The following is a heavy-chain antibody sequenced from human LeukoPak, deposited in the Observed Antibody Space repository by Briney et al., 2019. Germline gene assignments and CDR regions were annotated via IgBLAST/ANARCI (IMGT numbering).Heavy chain of an antibody. D-gene: IGHD3-22*01. CDR2: IYPGDSDT. CDR1: GYRFTSYW. J-gene: IGHJ4*02. CDR3: ARPFSYYDSSGYQYYFDY. V-gene: IGHV5-51*01. Sequence: GESLKISCKGSGYRFTSYWIGWVRQMPGKGLEWMGIIYPGDSDTRYSPSFQGQVTISADKSISTAYLQWSSLKASDTAMYYCARPFSYYDSSGYQYYFDYWGQGTLVTVSS.